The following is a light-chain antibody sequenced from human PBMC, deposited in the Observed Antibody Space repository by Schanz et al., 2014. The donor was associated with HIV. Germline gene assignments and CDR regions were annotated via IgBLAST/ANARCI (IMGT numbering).Light chain of an antibody. CDR3: QHRSNWPLT. J-gene: IGKJ4*01. Sequence: EIVLTQSPGTLSLSPGERATLSCRASQIVSSNFLAWYQQKPGQAPRPLIFGANNRATGIPARFSGSGSGTDFTLTISSLEPEDFAVYYCQHRSNWPLTFGGGTKVEIK. CDR2: GAN. CDR1: QIVSSN. V-gene: IGKV3-11*01.